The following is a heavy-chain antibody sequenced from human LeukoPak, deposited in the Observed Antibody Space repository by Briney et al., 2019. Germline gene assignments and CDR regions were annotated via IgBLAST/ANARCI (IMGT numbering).Heavy chain of an antibody. J-gene: IGHJ3*02. V-gene: IGHV4-59*04. Sequence: SETLSLTCTVSGVSISSYYWSWIRQPPGKGLEWIGYIDYSGSIYYNPSLKSRVTMSIDTSKNQFSLKLGSVTAVDTAVYYCAHKFAGSYAFDIWGQGTMVTVSS. CDR1: GVSISSYY. CDR2: IDYSGSI. CDR3: AHKFAGSYAFDI.